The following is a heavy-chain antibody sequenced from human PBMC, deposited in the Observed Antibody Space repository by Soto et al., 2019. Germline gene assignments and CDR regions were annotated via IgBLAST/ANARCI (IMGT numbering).Heavy chain of an antibody. CDR2: IIPSFGAA. J-gene: IGHJ6*02. D-gene: IGHD6-19*01. Sequence: QVQLEQSGAEVKKPGSSVKVSCMASGGTFSSSGFSWVRQAPGQGLEWMGGIIPSFGAAKYAQKSQGRVTLTADESTSTAYMELSSLGSEDTAVYYCARDYRSGWHGTNYGMDVWGQGTTVTVSS. V-gene: IGHV1-69*01. CDR1: GGTFSSSG. CDR3: ARDYRSGWHGTNYGMDV.